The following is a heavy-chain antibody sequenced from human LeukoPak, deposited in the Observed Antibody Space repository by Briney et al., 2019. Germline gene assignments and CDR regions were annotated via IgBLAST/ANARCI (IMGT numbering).Heavy chain of an antibody. Sequence: PGGSLRPSCAASGFTFSSYAMHWVRQAPGKGLEWVAVISYDGSNKYYADSVKGRFTISRDNSKNTLYLQMNSLRAEDTAVYYCAREPKKAPLDYWGQGTLVTVSS. CDR3: AREPKKAPLDY. V-gene: IGHV3-30*04. CDR2: ISYDGSNK. CDR1: GFTFSSYA. J-gene: IGHJ4*02.